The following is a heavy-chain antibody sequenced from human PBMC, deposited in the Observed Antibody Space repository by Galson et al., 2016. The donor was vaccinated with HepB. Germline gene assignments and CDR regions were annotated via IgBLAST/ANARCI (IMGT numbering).Heavy chain of an antibody. J-gene: IGHJ4*02. Sequence: SLRLSCAASGFTFSSYGMHWVRQAPGKGLEWVAVIWYDGSNKYYADSVKGRFTISRDNSKNTLFLQMNSLRAEDPAVYYCAREKDSSSWYNFDYWGQGTLVTVSS. CDR2: IWYDGSNK. V-gene: IGHV3-33*01. CDR1: GFTFSSYG. CDR3: AREKDSSSWYNFDY. D-gene: IGHD6-13*01.